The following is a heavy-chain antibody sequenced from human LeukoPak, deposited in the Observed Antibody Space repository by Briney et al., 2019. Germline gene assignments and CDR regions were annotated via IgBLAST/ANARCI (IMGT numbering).Heavy chain of an antibody. CDR2: IGTAGEI. CDR3: AKDLSSGYDGPSGY. J-gene: IGHJ4*02. Sequence: GGSLRLSCAASGFTFRSYDMHWVRQATGKGLEWVSGIGTAGEIYYPGSVKGRFTISRENAKNSLYLQMNSLRAEDTAVYYCAKDLSSGYDGPSGYWGQGTLVTVSS. CDR1: GFTFRSYD. V-gene: IGHV3-13*01. D-gene: IGHD5-12*01.